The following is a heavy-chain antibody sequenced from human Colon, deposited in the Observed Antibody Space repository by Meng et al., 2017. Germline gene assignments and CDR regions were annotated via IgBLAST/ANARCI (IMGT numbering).Heavy chain of an antibody. V-gene: IGHV4-4*02. CDR3: ARVIYASGNMAHLDC. J-gene: IGHJ4*02. CDR2: IHHSGST. CDR1: CDSFRICNV. D-gene: IGHD2/OR15-2a*01. Sequence: GPVLRDPSGVLSLRVVWSCDSFRICNVWSWVRQPPGGVLEWIGEIHHSGSTNYNPSLKNRLRLTVDKSNNQFSLTLHSVTAADKAVYYCARVIYASGNMAHLDCWGQGTLVTVSS.